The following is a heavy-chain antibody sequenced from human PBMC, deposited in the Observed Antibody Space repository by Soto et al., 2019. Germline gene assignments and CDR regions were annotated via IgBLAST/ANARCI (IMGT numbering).Heavy chain of an antibody. CDR1: GYTFDGYG. D-gene: IGHD1-7*01. V-gene: IGHV1-18*01. J-gene: IGHJ4*02. CDR3: ARDLRRGNYSPPSDY. CDR2: INTYNGNT. Sequence: ASVKVSCKASGYTFDGYGITWVRKAPGQGLEWMGWINTYNGNTHCAQKFQGRVTLTTDTSSSTAYMELRGLRSDDTAVYYCARDLRRGNYSPPSDYWGQGALVTVSS.